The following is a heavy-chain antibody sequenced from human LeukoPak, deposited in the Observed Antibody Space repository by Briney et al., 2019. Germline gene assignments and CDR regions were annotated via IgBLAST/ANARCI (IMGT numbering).Heavy chain of an antibody. CDR2: IYPGDSDT. D-gene: IGHD6-6*01. V-gene: IGHV5-51*01. Sequence: GESLKISCRGSGYSFTSYWIGWVRQMPGKGLEWMGIIYPGDSDTRYSPSFQGQVTISADKSISTAYLQWSSLKASDTAMYYCARQSYSSSSIYYFDYWGQGTLVTVSS. J-gene: IGHJ4*02. CDR1: GYSFTSYW. CDR3: ARQSYSSSSIYYFDY.